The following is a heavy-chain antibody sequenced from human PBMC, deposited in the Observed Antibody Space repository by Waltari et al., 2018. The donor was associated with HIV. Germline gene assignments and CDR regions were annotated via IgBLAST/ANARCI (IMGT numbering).Heavy chain of an antibody. D-gene: IGHD3-3*01. V-gene: IGHV4-59*01. CDR1: GDPITGYY. CDR2: IYYSGST. Sequence: QVQLQESGPGLVKPSETLSLTCTVSGDPITGYYWSWVRQPPGKGLEWIGHIYYSGSTTYTPSLTSRVTISVDTSKTQLSLKLGSVTAADTAVFYCARHYNFWSGYYGALEYWGQGALVTVSS. J-gene: IGHJ4*02. CDR3: ARHYNFWSGYYGALEY.